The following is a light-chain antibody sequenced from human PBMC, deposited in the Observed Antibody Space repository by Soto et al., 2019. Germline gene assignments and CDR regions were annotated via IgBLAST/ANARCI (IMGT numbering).Light chain of an antibody. V-gene: IGLV2-14*01. CDR3: SSYTSSSTLV. J-gene: IGLJ1*01. CDR1: SSDVGSYNY. CDR2: EVS. Sequence: QSALTQPASVSGSLGQSITLSCTGTSSDVGSYNYVSWYQQHPGKAPKLMIYEVSNRPSGVSNRFSGSKSGNTASLTISGLQAEDEADYYCSSYTSSSTLVFGTGTKLTVL.